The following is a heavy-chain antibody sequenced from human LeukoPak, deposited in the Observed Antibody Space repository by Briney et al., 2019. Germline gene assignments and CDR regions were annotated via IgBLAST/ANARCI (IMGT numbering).Heavy chain of an antibody. V-gene: IGHV3-23*01. CDR1: GFTFSSYA. D-gene: IGHD5-24*01. CDR2: LSGSGGRT. CDR3: AKLPGYREMTVDY. J-gene: IGHJ4*02. Sequence: GGSLRLSCAASGFTFSSYAMSWVRQAPGKGLEWVSALSGSGGRTYYADSVKGRFTISRDNSKNTLYLQMNSLRAEDTAVYYCAKLPGYREMTVDYWGQGALVTVSS.